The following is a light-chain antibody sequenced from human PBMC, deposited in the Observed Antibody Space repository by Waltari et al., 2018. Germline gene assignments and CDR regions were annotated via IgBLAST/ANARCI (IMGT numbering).Light chain of an antibody. J-gene: IGLJ3*02. CDR3: CSYVGSAISV. Sequence: QSALTQTASVSGSPGQPITISCSGTSSDIGKYNLVSWYQQHPGKAPTLIIYDVNKRPSGVSNRFSGSKSGNTAFLTISGLQTADEADYYCCSYVGSAISVFGGGTKLTVL. CDR1: SSDIGKYNL. CDR2: DVN. V-gene: IGLV2-23*02.